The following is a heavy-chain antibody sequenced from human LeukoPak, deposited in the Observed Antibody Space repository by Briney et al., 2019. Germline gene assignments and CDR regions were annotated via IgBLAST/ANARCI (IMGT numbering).Heavy chain of an antibody. V-gene: IGHV3-23*01. CDR2: FFGSGGSA. Sequence: GGSLRLSCAASGFTFNSYAMYWVRQAPGKGLEWVSGFFGSGGSAHYADSVKGGFAISRDNSKNTVYLKMNTLRAEDTGVYYCAKAASGYSSGHFPGWPVDYWGQGTLVTVSS. J-gene: IGHJ4*02. D-gene: IGHD6-19*01. CDR3: AKAASGYSSGHFPGWPVDY. CDR1: GFTFNSYA.